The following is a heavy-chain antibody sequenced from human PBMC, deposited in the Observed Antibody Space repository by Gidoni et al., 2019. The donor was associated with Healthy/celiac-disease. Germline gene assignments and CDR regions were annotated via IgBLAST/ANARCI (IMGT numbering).Heavy chain of an antibody. CDR3: ARVGCTNGVCFYEGDWFDP. Sequence: QVQLVESGGGVVQPGRSLRLSCAASGFTFSSYGMHWVLQAPGKGLEWVAVIWYNGSKKYYADSVKGRFTISRDNSKNTMYLQMNSLRAEDTAVYYCARVGCTNGVCFYEGDWFDPWGQGTLVTVSS. V-gene: IGHV3-33*08. D-gene: IGHD2-8*01. J-gene: IGHJ5*02. CDR2: IWYNGSKK. CDR1: GFTFSSYG.